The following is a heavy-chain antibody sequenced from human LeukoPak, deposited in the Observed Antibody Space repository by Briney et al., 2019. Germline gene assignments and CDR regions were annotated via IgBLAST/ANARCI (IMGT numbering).Heavy chain of an antibody. CDR3: ARDYGDYVVWFDP. J-gene: IGHJ5*02. CDR2: IIPILGIA. CDR1: GGTFSSYA. V-gene: IGHV1-69*04. Sequence: SVKVSCKASGGTFSSYAISWVRQAPGQGLEWMGRIIPILGIANYAQKFQGRVTITADKSTSTAYMELSSLRSEGTAVYYCARDYGDYVVWFDPWGQGTLVTVSS. D-gene: IGHD4-17*01.